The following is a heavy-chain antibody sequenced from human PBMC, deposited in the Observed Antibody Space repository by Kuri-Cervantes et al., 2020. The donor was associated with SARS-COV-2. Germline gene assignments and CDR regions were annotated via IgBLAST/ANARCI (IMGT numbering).Heavy chain of an antibody. D-gene: IGHD4-11*01. Sequence: GESLKISCAASGFTFSSYWMCWVRQAPGKGLEWVANIKQDGSEKYYVDSVKGRFTISRDNAKNSLYLQMNSLRAEDTAVYYCARDMTTVTTLHFDYWGQGTLVTVSS. CDR3: ARDMTTVTTLHFDY. CDR2: IKQDGSEK. V-gene: IGHV3-7*01. J-gene: IGHJ4*02. CDR1: GFTFSSYW.